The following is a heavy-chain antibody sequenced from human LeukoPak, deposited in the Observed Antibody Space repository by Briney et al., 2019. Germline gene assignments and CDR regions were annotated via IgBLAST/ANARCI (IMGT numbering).Heavy chain of an antibody. CDR1: GFTFSNYW. Sequence: GGSLRLSCAASGFTFSNYWGNWVRQTPGKGLGWVAIIKKDGSEKYYVDSVKGRFTSSSDNAKNSLYLQMNSLRAEDTAVYYCARDGSRGYSYCYSDSWGQGTLVTVSS. CDR2: IKKDGSEK. J-gene: IGHJ4*02. CDR3: ARDGSRGYSYCYSDS. D-gene: IGHD5-18*01. V-gene: IGHV3-7*01.